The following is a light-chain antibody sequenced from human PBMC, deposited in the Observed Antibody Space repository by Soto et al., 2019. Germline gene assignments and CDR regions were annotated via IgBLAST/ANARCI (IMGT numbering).Light chain of an antibody. CDR1: SSNIGAGYD. CDR3: QSYDSSLRGV. CDR2: GNS. Sequence: VLTQPPSVSGAPGQRVTISCTGSSSNIGAGYDVHWYQQLPGTAPKLLIYGNSNRPSGVPDRFSGSKSGTSASLAITGLQAEDEADYYCQSYDSSLRGVFGTGTQLTVL. V-gene: IGLV1-40*01. J-gene: IGLJ1*01.